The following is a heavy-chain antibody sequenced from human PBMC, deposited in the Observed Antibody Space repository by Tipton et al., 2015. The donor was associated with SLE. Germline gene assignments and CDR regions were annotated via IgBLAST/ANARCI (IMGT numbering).Heavy chain of an antibody. Sequence: TLSLTCTVSGGSISGSSYYWGWIRQPPGKGLEWIGSIYYSGSTYYNPSLKSRVTISVDTSKNQFSLKLSSVTAADTAVYYCARVGSGGLTSLDYYYYMDVWGEGTTVTVSS. V-gene: IGHV4-39*01. J-gene: IGHJ6*03. D-gene: IGHD3-10*01. CDR1: GGSISGSSYY. CDR2: IYYSGST. CDR3: ARVGSGGLTSLDYYYYMDV.